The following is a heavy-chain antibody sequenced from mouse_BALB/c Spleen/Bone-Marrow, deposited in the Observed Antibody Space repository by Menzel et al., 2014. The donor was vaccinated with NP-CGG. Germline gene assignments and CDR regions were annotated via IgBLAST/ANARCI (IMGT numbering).Heavy chain of an antibody. CDR2: IYPGSGST. V-gene: IGHV1-81*01. J-gene: IGHJ2*01. D-gene: IGHD2-4*01. CDR1: GYTFTDYV. CDR3: ARCGGLRDFDY. Sequence: QVQLQQSGPELVKPGASVKMSCKASGYTFTDYVISWVKQRTGQGLEWIGEIYPGSGSTYYNAKFKGKATLTADKSSNTAYMQLSSLTSEDSAVYFCARCGGLRDFDYWGQGTTLTVSS.